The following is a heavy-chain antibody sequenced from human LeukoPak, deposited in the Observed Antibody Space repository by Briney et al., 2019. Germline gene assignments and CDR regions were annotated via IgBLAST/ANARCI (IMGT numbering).Heavy chain of an antibody. CDR3: AKRLGYYDSSEGYFDQ. J-gene: IGHJ4*02. Sequence: GGSLRLSCAASGFTFSSFGMHWVRQAPGKGLEWVAVISYDGSYKNYVDSVKGRFTISGDISKNTLYLQMNSLRAEDTAVYYCAKRLGYYDSSEGYFDQWGQGALVTVSS. V-gene: IGHV3-30*18. CDR1: GFTFSSFG. CDR2: ISYDGSYK. D-gene: IGHD3-22*01.